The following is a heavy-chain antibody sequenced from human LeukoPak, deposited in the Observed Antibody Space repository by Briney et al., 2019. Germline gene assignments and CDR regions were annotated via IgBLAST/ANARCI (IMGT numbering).Heavy chain of an antibody. CDR2: IDTAGET. J-gene: IGHJ4*02. D-gene: IGHD3-9*01. V-gene: IGHV3-13*01. CDR3: ARALLYDILSGHFHFDS. CDR1: GFALRNYD. Sequence: PGGSLRLSCAASGFALRNYDIHWVRQTTRKGLEWVAAIDTAGETYYAGSVKGRFTISRDNAKNSLDLQMNSLRAGDTAVYYCARALLYDILSGHFHFDSWGKGSLVTVSS.